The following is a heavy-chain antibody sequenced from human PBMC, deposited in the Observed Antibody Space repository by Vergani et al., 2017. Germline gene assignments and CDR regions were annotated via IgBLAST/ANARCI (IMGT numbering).Heavy chain of an antibody. J-gene: IGHJ4*02. CDR1: GYTFTGYY. Sequence: QVQLVQSGAEVKKPGASVKVSCKASGYTFTGYYMHWVRQAPGQGLEWMGWINPNSGGTNYAQKFQGRVTMTRDTSISTAYMELSRLRSDDTAVYYCARDHNGDYAFEYYFDYWGQGTLVTVSS. CDR2: INPNSGGT. D-gene: IGHD4-17*01. V-gene: IGHV1-2*02. CDR3: ARDHNGDYAFEYYFDY.